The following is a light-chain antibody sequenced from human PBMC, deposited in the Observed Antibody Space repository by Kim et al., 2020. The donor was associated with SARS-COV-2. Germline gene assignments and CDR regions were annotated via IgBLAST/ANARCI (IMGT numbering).Light chain of an antibody. CDR2: GAS. V-gene: IGKV1-9*01. Sequence: DIHLTQSPSFLSASVGDRVTITCRASQAVNDYVAWYQQKPGKAPKLLIYGASNLQSGVPSRFSGRGSGTEFTLTISSLQPEDFATYYCQQPTSYWLTFGGGTKVDIK. J-gene: IGKJ4*01. CDR1: QAVNDY. CDR3: QQPTSYWLT.